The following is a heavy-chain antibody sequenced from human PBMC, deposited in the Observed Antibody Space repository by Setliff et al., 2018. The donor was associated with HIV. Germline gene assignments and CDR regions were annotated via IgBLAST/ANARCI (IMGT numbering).Heavy chain of an antibody. CDR1: GYTLTELS. D-gene: IGHD4-17*01. CDR3: ATRGDLLGRRASTVTVYYYYLDV. J-gene: IGHJ6*03. CDR2: FVPEHSET. Sequence: GASVKVSCKVSGYTLTELSIHWVRQAPGKGLEWMGGFVPEHSETIYAQKFQGRVTMTEDTSTDTAFMELSGLTSEGTAVYYCATRGDLLGRRASTVTVYYYYLDVWGNGTTVTVSS. V-gene: IGHV1-24*01.